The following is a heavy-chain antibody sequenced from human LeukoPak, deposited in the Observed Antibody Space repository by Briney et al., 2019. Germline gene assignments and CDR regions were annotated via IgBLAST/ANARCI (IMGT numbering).Heavy chain of an antibody. D-gene: IGHD4-17*01. CDR1: GFTFSSYW. CDR2: IKQDGSEK. J-gene: IGHJ4*02. CDR3: ASNDDYGDFDY. Sequence: PGGSLRLSCAASGFTFSSYWMSWIRQAPGKGLEWVANIKQDGSEKYYVDSVKGRFTISRDNAKNSLYLQMNSLRAEDTAVYYCASNDDYGDFDYWGQGTLVTVSS. V-gene: IGHV3-7*03.